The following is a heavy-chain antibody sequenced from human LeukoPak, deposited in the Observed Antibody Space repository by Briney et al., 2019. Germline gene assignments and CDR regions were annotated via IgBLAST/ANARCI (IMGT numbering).Heavy chain of an antibody. CDR2: IYYSGST. Sequence: SETLSLTCTVSGGSISSYYWSWIRQPPGKGLEWIGYIYYSGSTNYNPSLKSRVTISVDTSKNQFSLKLSSVTAADTAVYYCAREAYGDMDVWGQGTTVTVSS. CDR1: GGSISSYY. J-gene: IGHJ6*02. D-gene: IGHD4-17*01. V-gene: IGHV4-59*01. CDR3: AREAYGDMDV.